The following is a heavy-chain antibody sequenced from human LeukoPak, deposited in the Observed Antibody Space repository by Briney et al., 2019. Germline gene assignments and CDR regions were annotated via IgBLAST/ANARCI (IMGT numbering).Heavy chain of an antibody. V-gene: IGHV3-21*01. CDR2: ISSSSSYI. CDR1: GFTFSSYS. Sequence: SGGSLRLSCAASGFTFSSYSMNWARQAPGKGLEWVSSISSSSSYIYYADSVKGRFTISRDNAKNSLYLQMNSLRAEDTAVYYCAISRGYFDWLFFDYWGQGTLVTVSS. D-gene: IGHD3-9*01. J-gene: IGHJ4*02. CDR3: AISRGYFDWLFFDY.